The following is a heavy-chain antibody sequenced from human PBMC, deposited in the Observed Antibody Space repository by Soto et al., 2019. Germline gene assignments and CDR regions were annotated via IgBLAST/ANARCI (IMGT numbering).Heavy chain of an antibody. J-gene: IGHJ4*02. D-gene: IGHD3-10*01. Sequence: PSETLALTCTVSGGAISISSYYGGWIRQPPGKGLEWIGSKSRVTISVDTSKNQFSLKLSSVTAADTAVYYCARTYGSGSYYVYWGQGTLVTVS. V-gene: IGHV4-39*07. CDR1: GGAISISSYY. CDR3: ARTYGSGSYYVY.